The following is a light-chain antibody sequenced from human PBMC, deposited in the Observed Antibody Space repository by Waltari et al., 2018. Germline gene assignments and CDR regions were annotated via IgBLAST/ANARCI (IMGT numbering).Light chain of an antibody. CDR1: SSDVGAYNF. CDR2: DAR. J-gene: IGLJ2*01. V-gene: IGLV2-14*03. CDR3: SSYTRIGTVV. Sequence: QSALTQPASVSGSPGQSITISCTGSSSDVGAYNFVSWHQQHPGNAPKLMIYDARDRPSGVSNRFAGSNSGNTASLTISGLQAEDEADYYCSSYTRIGTVVFGGGTKVTVL.